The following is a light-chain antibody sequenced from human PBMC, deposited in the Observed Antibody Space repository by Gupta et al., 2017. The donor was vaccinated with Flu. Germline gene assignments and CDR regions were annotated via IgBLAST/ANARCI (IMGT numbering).Light chain of an antibody. CDR3: AACDDNLNDVV. Sequence: QSVLTPPPSASGTPGQRVTISCSGGSSNIEDNAVNWYQQVPGTAPRLLIHSNNRRPSGVSDRFSASKSASAASLSITGLQADDEADYYCAACDDNLNDVVFGGGTKLTVL. V-gene: IGLV1-44*01. CDR2: SNN. J-gene: IGLJ3*02. CDR1: SSNIEDNA.